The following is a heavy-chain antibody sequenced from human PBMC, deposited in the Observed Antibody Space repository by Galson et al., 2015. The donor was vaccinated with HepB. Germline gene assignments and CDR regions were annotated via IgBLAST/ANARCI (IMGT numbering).Heavy chain of an antibody. CDR2: LDPRDSYT. Sequence: QSGAEVKKPGESLRISCQGSGYSFTNYWISWVRQMPGKGLEWMGRLDPRDSYTNYSPTFQGHVTISADKSISTAYLQWSSLKASDTAMYYCARHANGGPTPDYWGQGTLVTVSS. D-gene: IGHD7-27*01. J-gene: IGHJ4*02. V-gene: IGHV5-10-1*01. CDR3: ARHANGGPTPDY. CDR1: GYSFTNYW.